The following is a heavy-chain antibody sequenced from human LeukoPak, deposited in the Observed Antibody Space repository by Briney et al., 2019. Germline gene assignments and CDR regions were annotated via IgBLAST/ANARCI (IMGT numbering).Heavy chain of an antibody. D-gene: IGHD3-22*01. V-gene: IGHV4-31*03. J-gene: IGHJ4*02. Sequence: PSQTLSLTCTVSGVSVTGSSYYWSWIRQHPGKGLEWFGYISYSGSTRYHPSLRSRVAISLDTSKNQFSLQLSSVTAADTAMYFCARDYYDTTGYYSLDSWGRGSLVTVSS. CDR1: GVSVTGSSYY. CDR2: ISYSGST. CDR3: ARDYYDTTGYYSLDS.